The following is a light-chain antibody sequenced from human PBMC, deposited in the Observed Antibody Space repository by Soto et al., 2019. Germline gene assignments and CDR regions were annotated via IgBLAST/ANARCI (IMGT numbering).Light chain of an antibody. J-gene: IGLJ2*01. V-gene: IGLV2-8*01. CDR3: SSYGGFNDVL. CDR2: EVS. Sequence: QSALTQPASVSGSPGQSITISCTGTSSDVGGYKYVSWYQQHPDKAPKLIIYEVSKRPSGIPGRFSGSKSGNTASLTVAGLQAADEADYYCSSYGGFNDVLFGGGTKLTVL. CDR1: SSDVGGYKY.